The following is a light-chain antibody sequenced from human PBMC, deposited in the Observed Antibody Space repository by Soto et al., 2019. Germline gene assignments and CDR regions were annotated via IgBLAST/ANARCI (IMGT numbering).Light chain of an antibody. CDR1: SSNVGSNY. V-gene: IGLV1-51*01. Sequence: QSVLTQPPSVSAAPGQKVTISCCGSSSNVGSNYVSWYQQLPGTAPKLLIYDNNKRPSGIPDRFSGSKSGTSSTLDITGLQTGDEADYYCASWDSSLSVNALFGGGPQLTAL. J-gene: IGLJ2*01. CDR3: ASWDSSLSVNAL. CDR2: DNN.